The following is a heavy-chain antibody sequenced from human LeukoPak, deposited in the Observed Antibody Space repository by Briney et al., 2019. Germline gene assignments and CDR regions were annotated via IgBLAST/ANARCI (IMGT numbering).Heavy chain of an antibody. Sequence: SETLSLTCAVYGGSFSGYYRSWIRQPPGKGLEWIGEINHSGSTNYNPSLKSRVTISVGTSKNQFSLKLSSVTAADTAVYYCARVGGYSSSWYYYYYGMDVWGQGTTVTVSS. CDR2: INHSGST. V-gene: IGHV4-34*01. CDR1: GGSFSGYY. J-gene: IGHJ6*02. D-gene: IGHD6-13*01. CDR3: ARVGGYSSSWYYYYYGMDV.